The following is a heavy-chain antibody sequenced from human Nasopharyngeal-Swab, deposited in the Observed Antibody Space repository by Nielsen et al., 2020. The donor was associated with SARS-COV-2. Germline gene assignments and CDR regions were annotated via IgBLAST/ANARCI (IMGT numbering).Heavy chain of an antibody. V-gene: IGHV4-39*01. J-gene: IGHJ4*02. D-gene: IGHD6-19*01. Sequence: GSLRLSCTVSGGSISSSSYYWGWIRQPPGKGLEWIGSIYYSGSTYYNPPLKSRVTISVDTSKNQFSLKLSSVTAADTAVYYCAVSSGWFDYWGQGTLVTVSS. CDR3: AVSSGWFDY. CDR1: GGSISSSSYY. CDR2: IYYSGST.